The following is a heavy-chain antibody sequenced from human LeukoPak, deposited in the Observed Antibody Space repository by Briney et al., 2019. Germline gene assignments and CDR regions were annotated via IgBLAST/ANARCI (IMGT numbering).Heavy chain of an antibody. CDR2: IKQDGSEK. CDR3: ARRDPWDYYGSGSYSYFDY. V-gene: IGHV3-7*01. CDR1: GFTFSSYW. Sequence: GGSLRLSCAASGFTFSSYWMSWVRQAPGKGLEWVANIKQDGSEKYYVDSVKGRFTISRGNAKNSLYLQMNSLRAEDTAVYYCARRDPWDYYGSGSYSYFDYWGQGTLVTVSS. D-gene: IGHD3-10*01. J-gene: IGHJ4*02.